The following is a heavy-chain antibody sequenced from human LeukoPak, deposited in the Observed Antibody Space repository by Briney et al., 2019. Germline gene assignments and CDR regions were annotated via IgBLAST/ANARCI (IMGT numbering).Heavy chain of an antibody. D-gene: IGHD3-10*01. J-gene: IGHJ6*02. CDR2: IYYTGSV. CDR3: ARDHSYYFGSQTSTLDV. CDR1: GGSFSGFY. V-gene: IGHV4-34*09. Sequence: SETLSLTCAVYGGSFSGFYWTWIRQPPGEGLEWIGYIYYTGSVDYNASLKSRLTISLDTSKNRFSLKLNSVTAADTAVYYCARDHSYYFGSQTSTLDVWGQGTAVTVSS.